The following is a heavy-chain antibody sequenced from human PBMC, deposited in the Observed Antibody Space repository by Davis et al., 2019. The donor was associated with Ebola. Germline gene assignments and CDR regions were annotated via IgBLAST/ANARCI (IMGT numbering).Heavy chain of an antibody. CDR2: ISGSGGST. J-gene: IGHJ6*02. D-gene: IGHD6-19*01. V-gene: IGHV3-23*01. CDR3: AKGVAVAGYYYYYGMDV. CDR1: GTTFSSYA. Sequence: GESLKISCAASGTTFSSYATSWVRQAPGKGLEWLSAISGSGGSTYYADSVKGRFTISRDNSKKMMYLQMNSLRAEDTAVYYCAKGVAVAGYYYYYGMDVWGQGTTVTVSS.